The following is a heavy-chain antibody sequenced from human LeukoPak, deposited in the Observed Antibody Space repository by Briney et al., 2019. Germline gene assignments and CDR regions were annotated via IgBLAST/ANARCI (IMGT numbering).Heavy chain of an antibody. V-gene: IGHV3-30*02. Sequence: GGSLRLSCAASGFTFSSYGMHWVRQAPGKGLEWVAFIRYDGNNKYYADSVKGRFTISRDNSKNTLYLQMNSLRAEDTAVYYCARSTVAYYYYYYMDVWGKGTTVTVSS. CDR1: GFTFSSYG. J-gene: IGHJ6*03. CDR2: IRYDGNNK. CDR3: ARSTVAYYYYYYMDV. D-gene: IGHD4-11*01.